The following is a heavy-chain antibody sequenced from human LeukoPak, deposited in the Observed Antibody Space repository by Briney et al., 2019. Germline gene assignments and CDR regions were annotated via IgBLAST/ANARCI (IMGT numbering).Heavy chain of an antibody. CDR1: GFTFSDYY. D-gene: IGHD5-24*01. CDR3: ARVSFRDGYKIFDY. CDR2: ITGSGSSM. J-gene: IGHJ4*02. V-gene: IGHV3-23*01. Sequence: GGSLRLSCAASGFTFSDYYMSWVRQAPGKGLEWVSRITGSGSSMFYADSVKGRFTISRDNSKNTLYLQMNSLRAGDTAVYYCARVSFRDGYKIFDYWGQGTLVTVSS.